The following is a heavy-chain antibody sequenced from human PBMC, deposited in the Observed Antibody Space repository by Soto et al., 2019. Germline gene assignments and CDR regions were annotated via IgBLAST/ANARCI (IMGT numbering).Heavy chain of an antibody. J-gene: IGHJ2*01. CDR3: AKRTVGWYFDL. V-gene: IGHV3-23*01. CDR1: GFTFSSYA. Sequence: EVQLLESGGGLVQPGGSLRLSCAASGFTFSSYAMNWVRQAPGKGLEWVSVISGSGGSTYYADAVKGRFTISRDNSKKTLYLQMNSLRAADTAVYYCAKRTVGWYFDLWGRGTLVTVSS. D-gene: IGHD4-17*01. CDR2: ISGSGGST.